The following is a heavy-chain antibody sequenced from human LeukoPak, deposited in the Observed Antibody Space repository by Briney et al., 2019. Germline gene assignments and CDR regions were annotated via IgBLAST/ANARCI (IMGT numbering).Heavy chain of an antibody. J-gene: IGHJ1*01. Sequence: ASVKVSCKASGYTFTSYGISWVRQAPEQGLEWMGWISAYNGNTNYAQKLQGRVTMTTDTSTSTAYMELRSLRSDDTAVYYCARHGSDYYDSSGQYFQHWGQGTLVTVSS. D-gene: IGHD3-22*01. CDR2: ISAYNGNT. CDR3: ARHGSDYYDSSGQYFQH. V-gene: IGHV1-18*01. CDR1: GYTFTSYG.